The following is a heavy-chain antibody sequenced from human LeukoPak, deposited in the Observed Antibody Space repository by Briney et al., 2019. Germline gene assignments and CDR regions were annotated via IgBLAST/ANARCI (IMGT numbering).Heavy chain of an antibody. CDR2: IYYSGST. Sequence: PSETLSLTCTVSGGSISSYYWSWIRQPPGKGLEWIGYIYYSGSTNYNPSLKSRVTISVDTSKNQFSLKLSSVTAADTAVYYCARSLISGYRYYYCYMDVWGKGTTVTVSS. J-gene: IGHJ6*03. D-gene: IGHD5-18*01. CDR3: ARSLISGYRYYYCYMDV. V-gene: IGHV4-59*01. CDR1: GGSISSYY.